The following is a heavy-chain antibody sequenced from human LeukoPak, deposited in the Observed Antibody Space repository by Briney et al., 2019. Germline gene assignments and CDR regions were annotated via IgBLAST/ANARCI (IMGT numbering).Heavy chain of an antibody. Sequence: GGSLRLSCAASGFTFDDYGMSWVRHAPGKGLEWVSGINWNGGSTGYADSVKGRFTISRDNAKNSLYMQMNSLRAEDTALYYCARGQYYDILTGYIPHWGQGTLVTVSS. CDR1: GFTFDDYG. D-gene: IGHD3-9*01. CDR3: ARGQYYDILTGYIPH. J-gene: IGHJ4*02. V-gene: IGHV3-20*04. CDR2: INWNGGST.